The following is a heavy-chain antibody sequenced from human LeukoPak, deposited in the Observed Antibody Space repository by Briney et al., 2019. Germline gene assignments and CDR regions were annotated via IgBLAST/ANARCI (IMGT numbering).Heavy chain of an antibody. J-gene: IGHJ6*03. CDR1: GGSGGSISNYY. V-gene: IGHV4-59*12. CDR2: IYYSGTT. Sequence: SETLSLTCTVSGGSGGSISNYYWSWIRQPPGKGLEWIGNIYYSGTTNYNPSLKSRVTISQDTSKNHFSLKLSSVTAADTAVYYCARLCGTSCICYYYYMDVWGKGTTVTVSS. CDR3: ARLCGTSCICYYYYMDV. D-gene: IGHD2-2*01.